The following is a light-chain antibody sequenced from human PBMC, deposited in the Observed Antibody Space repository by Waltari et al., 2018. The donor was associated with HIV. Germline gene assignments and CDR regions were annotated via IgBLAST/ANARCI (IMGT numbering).Light chain of an antibody. V-gene: IGKV3-11*01. J-gene: IGKJ1*01. CDR3: QHRSCWLT. CDR1: QSVSSY. Sequence: EIVLTQSQGTLSLSPGERATLSCRTSQSVSSYLVWYQQKPGQALRPLIYDASNMATGIPTRFSRSGSRTDFTLTISGLDPEECAVYYWQHRSCWLTFGQGTRVEI. CDR2: DAS.